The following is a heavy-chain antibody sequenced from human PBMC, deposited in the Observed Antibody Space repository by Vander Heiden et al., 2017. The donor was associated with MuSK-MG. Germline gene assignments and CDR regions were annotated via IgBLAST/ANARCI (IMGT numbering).Heavy chain of an antibody. V-gene: IGHV3-30*04. J-gene: IGHJ6*03. Sequence: QVQLVESGGGVVQPGRSLRLSCAASGFTFSSYAMHWVRQAPGKGLEWVAVISYDGSNKYYADSVKGRFTISRDNSKNTLYLQMNSLRAEDTAVYYCARDSLPAAMYYYMDVWGKGTTVTVSS. CDR3: ARDSLPAAMYYYMDV. CDR2: ISYDGSNK. D-gene: IGHD2-2*01. CDR1: GFTFSSYA.